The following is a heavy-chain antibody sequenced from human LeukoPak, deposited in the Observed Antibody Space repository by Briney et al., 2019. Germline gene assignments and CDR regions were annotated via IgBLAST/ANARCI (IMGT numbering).Heavy chain of an antibody. CDR1: GFTFSSYS. D-gene: IGHD2-21*01. Sequence: GGSLRLSCAASGFTFSSYSMNWVRQAPGKGLEWVGRAKSKDSGGTIDYAAPVKDRFTISRDDSETTLYLQMHGLKTEDTAVYFCAADSPVSMAHSFDYWGQGILVIVSS. CDR3: AADSPVSMAHSFDY. J-gene: IGHJ4*02. CDR2: AKSKDSGGTI. V-gene: IGHV3-15*01.